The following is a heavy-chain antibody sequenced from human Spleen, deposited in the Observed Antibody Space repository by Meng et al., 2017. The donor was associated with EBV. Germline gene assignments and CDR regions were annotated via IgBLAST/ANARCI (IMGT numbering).Heavy chain of an antibody. CDR3: ASFNQHVVGN. CDR2: INTNTGNP. D-gene: IGHD2-15*01. J-gene: IGHJ4*02. V-gene: IGHV7-4-1*02. CDR1: GYTFTDYA. Sequence: QVQLAQSGSELKKLGGSVTVSCKASGYTFTDYAMNWVRQAPGQGLEWMGWINTNTGNPTYAQGFTGRFVFSLDTSVTTAYLHISSLKAEDTALYYCASFNQHVVGNGGQGTMVTVSA.